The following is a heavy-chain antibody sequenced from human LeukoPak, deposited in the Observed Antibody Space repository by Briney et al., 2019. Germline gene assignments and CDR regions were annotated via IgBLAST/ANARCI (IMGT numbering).Heavy chain of an antibody. D-gene: IGHD3-10*01. CDR3: ARLRAVWIGESTDDDNDKDV. Sequence: SETLSLTCTVSGGSIRSAGNFWGWIRPTPGKGLECLCHINYTGRTYYNPSLKRCVAISVDTSKNEFSQEMTSVTAADTAVYSCARLRAVWIGESTDDDNDKDVGGQGTTVIVSS. CDR2: INYTGRT. J-gene: IGHJ6*02. CDR1: GGSIRSAGNF. V-gene: IGHV4-30-4*01.